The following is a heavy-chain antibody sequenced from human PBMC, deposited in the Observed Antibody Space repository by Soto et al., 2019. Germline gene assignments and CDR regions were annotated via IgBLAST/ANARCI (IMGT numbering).Heavy chain of an antibody. V-gene: IGHV4-4*02. J-gene: IGHJ6*02. CDR1: GAPITTTKW. D-gene: IGHD3-16*01. CDR2: LSRGDER. CDR3: ATQTISYTWGV. Sequence: QVQLQESGPGLVKPSETLSLTCTVSGAPITTTKWWAWVRLPPGKGLEWIGELSRGDERSSNPSLEGRFTMSLDKSTNHFSRKLTSVTAADTAIYYCATQTISYTWGVWGRGTSVTVSS.